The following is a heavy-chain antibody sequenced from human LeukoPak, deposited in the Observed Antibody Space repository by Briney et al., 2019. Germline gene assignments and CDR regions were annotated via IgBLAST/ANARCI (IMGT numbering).Heavy chain of an antibody. D-gene: IGHD1-1*01. J-gene: IGHJ3*02. V-gene: IGHV3-23*01. Sequence: GGSLRLSCVASGFVFSTYSISWVRQAPGKGLEWVSSIYGSGSKTFYADFVKGRFTISRDSSMTTVFPQMNGLRVEDTALYYCAKDRVPDNGSSFDIWGQGTMVTVSA. CDR2: IYGSGSKT. CDR3: AKDRVPDNGSSFDI. CDR1: GFVFSTYS.